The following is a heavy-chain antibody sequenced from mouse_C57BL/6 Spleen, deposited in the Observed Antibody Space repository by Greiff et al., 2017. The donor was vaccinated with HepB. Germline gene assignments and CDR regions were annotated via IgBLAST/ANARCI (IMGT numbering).Heavy chain of an antibody. Sequence: EVQVVESGGDLVKPGGSLKLSCAASGFTFSSYGMSWVRQTPDKRLEWVATISSGGSYTYYPDSVKGRFTISRDNAKNTLYLQMSSLKSEDTAMYYCARQMVTTGYFDVWGTGTTVTVSS. V-gene: IGHV5-6*01. CDR3: ARQMVTTGYFDV. CDR2: ISSGGSYT. D-gene: IGHD2-2*01. CDR1: GFTFSSYG. J-gene: IGHJ1*03.